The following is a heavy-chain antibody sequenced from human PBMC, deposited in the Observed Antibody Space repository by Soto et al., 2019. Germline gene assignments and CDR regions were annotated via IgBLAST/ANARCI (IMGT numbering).Heavy chain of an antibody. V-gene: IGHV3-30-3*01. Sequence: QEQVVESGGGVVQPGRSLRLSCVASGFTVSGYSIHWFRQAPGKGLEWVSLISYDGTNKDYADSVKGRFTISRDISQNTLYLQMNSLRPDDTAVYYCARCWGTGDDSILGYNWFDPWGQGTLVIVSS. CDR3: ARCWGTGDDSILGYNWFDP. CDR1: GFTVSGYS. J-gene: IGHJ5*02. CDR2: ISYDGTNK. D-gene: IGHD1-1*01.